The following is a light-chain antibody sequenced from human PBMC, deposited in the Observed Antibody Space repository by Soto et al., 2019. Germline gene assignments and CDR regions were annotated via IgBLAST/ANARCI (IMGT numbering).Light chain of an antibody. CDR3: QQYSASPSC. CDR1: QRVSSSY. CDR2: GAS. J-gene: IGKJ5*01. Sequence: VLTQSPGTLSLSPGERATLSCRASQRVSSSYLPWYQQRPGQAPRLVSYGASRRDTGIPDRFSGSGSGPDFTLTISRLEREDFAVYYCQQYSASPSCFGQGTRLEIK. V-gene: IGKV3-20*01.